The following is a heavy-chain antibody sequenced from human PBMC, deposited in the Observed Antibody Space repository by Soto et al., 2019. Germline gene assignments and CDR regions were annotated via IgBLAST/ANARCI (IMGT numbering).Heavy chain of an antibody. CDR3: ARDLWGYCGTDCYPLDV. V-gene: IGHV4-59*01. J-gene: IGHJ6*02. CDR1: GGSFSGYY. D-gene: IGHD2-21*02. CDR2: MYNTGST. Sequence: SETLSLTCALYGGSFSGYYWRWLRHPPGKGLEWIGYMYNTGSTVYNPSFKSRVTISVDTSKNQFSLKLNSVTAADTAVYYCARDLWGYCGTDCYPLDVWGQGTTVTVSS.